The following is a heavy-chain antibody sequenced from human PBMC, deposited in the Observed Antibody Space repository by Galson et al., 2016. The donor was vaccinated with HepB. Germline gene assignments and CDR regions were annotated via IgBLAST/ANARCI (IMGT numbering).Heavy chain of an antibody. CDR2: IYSGGGT. J-gene: IGHJ4*02. D-gene: IGHD2-15*01. CDR3: ARDLPLLG. CDR1: GFTVSSNY. Sequence: SLRLACAASGFTVSSNYMSWVRQAPGKGLEWVSVIYSGGGTYYADSAKGRFTISRDNSKNTLYLQMNSLTAEDTAVYYCARDLPLLGWGQGTLVTVSS. V-gene: IGHV3-53*01.